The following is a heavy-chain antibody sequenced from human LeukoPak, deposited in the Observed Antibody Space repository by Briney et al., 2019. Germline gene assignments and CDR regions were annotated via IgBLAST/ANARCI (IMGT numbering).Heavy chain of an antibody. J-gene: IGHJ4*02. D-gene: IGHD6-13*01. CDR1: GGSFSGYY. CDR3: ARGDSSSWLGFDY. Sequence: SETLSLTCAVYGGSFSGYYWSWIRQPPGKGLEWIGEINHSGSTNYNPSLKSRVTISVDTSKNQFSLKLSSVTAADTAVYYCARGDSSSWLGFDYWGQGTLVTVSS. CDR2: INHSGST. V-gene: IGHV4-34*01.